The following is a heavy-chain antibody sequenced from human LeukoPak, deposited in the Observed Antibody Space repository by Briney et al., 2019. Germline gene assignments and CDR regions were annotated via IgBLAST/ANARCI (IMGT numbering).Heavy chain of an antibody. CDR1: GSSINSYY. CDR3: ARALYDSSALDY. Sequence: SETLSLTCTFSGSSINSYYWSWIRQPPGKGLEWIGYNYYSGITNYNPSLKSRVTISVDTSKNQFSLKLTSVTAADTAVYYCARALYDSSALDYWGQGTLVTVSS. V-gene: IGHV4-59*01. J-gene: IGHJ4*02. CDR2: NYYSGIT. D-gene: IGHD6-13*01.